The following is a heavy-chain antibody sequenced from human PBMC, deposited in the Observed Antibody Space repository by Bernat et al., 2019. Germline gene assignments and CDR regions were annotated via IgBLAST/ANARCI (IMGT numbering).Heavy chain of an antibody. D-gene: IGHD3-22*01. Sequence: QVQLVESGGGVVQPGRSQRLSCAASGFTFSTYAIHWVRQAPGKGLEWVSLILSDGNNKYYADSVKGRFSISRDNSRDTLFLKMNSLRPEDTAIYYCARDRGYDSGGFDYWGQGTLVTVSS. CDR3: ARDRGYDSGGFDY. CDR2: ILSDGNNK. CDR1: GFTFSTYA. V-gene: IGHV3-30-3*01. J-gene: IGHJ4*02.